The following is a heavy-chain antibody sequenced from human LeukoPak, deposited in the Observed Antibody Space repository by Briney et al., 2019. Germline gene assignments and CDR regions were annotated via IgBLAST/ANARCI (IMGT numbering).Heavy chain of an antibody. CDR1: GGSLSIYY. V-gene: IGHV4-59*01. J-gene: IGHJ4*02. CDR2: IYYSGST. CDR3: ARNIAAAGIPLGY. Sequence: SETLSLTCTVSGGSLSIYYWSWIRQPPGKGLEWIGYIYYSGSTNYNPSLKSRVTISVDTSKNQFSLKLSSVTAADTAVYYCARNIAAAGIPLGYWGQGTLVTVSS. D-gene: IGHD6-13*01.